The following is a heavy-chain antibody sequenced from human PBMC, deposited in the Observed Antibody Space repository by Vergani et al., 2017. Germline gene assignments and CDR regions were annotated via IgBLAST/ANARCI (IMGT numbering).Heavy chain of an antibody. J-gene: IGHJ4*02. CDR1: GGSITSSSYY. V-gene: IGHV4-61*05. CDR2: IYHSGGA. Sequence: QVRLQESGPGLVKPSETLSLTCSVSGGSITSSSYYWGWIRQPPGKGLEWIGNIYHSGGANYNPSLKSRVTISVDKSKNQFSLKLSSVTAADTAVYYCASPSKYCSGGSCYNYWGQGTLVTVSS. D-gene: IGHD2-15*01. CDR3: ASPSKYCSGGSCYNY.